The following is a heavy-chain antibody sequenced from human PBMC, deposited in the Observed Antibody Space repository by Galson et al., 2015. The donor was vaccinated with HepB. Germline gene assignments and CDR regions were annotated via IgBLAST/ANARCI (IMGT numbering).Heavy chain of an antibody. Sequence: SLRLSCAASGFTFSSYSMNWVRQAPGRGLEWVSYISSSSSTIYYADSVKGRFTISRDNAKNSLYLQMNSLRAEDTAVYYCARLPDVDTAMVKDAFDIWGQGTMVTVSS. V-gene: IGHV3-48*01. CDR1: GFTFSSYS. D-gene: IGHD5-18*01. CDR3: ARLPDVDTAMVKDAFDI. J-gene: IGHJ3*02. CDR2: ISSSSSTI.